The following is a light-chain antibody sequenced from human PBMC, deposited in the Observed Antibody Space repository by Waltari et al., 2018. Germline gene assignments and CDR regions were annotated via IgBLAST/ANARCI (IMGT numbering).Light chain of an antibody. V-gene: IGLV2-14*01. CDR2: EVT. Sequence: QSALTQPASVSGSPGQSITISCTGTRSDIGTSAYVCWHQQYPGNAPKVIIYEVTNRPSGVSNRFSASKSGNTASLTISGLQAEDEADYYCSSFTTSNTWVFGGGTALTVL. CDR3: SSFTTSNTWV. J-gene: IGLJ3*02. CDR1: RSDIGTSAY.